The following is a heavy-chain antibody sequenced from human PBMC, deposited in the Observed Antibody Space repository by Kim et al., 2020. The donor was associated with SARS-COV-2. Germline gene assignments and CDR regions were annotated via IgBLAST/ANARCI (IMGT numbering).Heavy chain of an antibody. J-gene: IGHJ4*02. V-gene: IGHV3-23*01. Sequence: GGSLRLSCAASGFTFSSYAMSWVRQAPGKGREWVSAISGSGGSTYYADSVKGRFTISRDNSKNTLYLQMNSLRAEDTAVYYCASTGSFDWLWFWDYWGQGTLVTVSS. CDR1: GFTFSSYA. D-gene: IGHD3-9*01. CDR2: ISGSGGST. CDR3: ASTGSFDWLWFWDY.